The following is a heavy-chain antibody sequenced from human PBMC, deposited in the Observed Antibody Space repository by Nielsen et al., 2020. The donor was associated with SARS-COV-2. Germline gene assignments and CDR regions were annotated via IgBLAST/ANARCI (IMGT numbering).Heavy chain of an antibody. CDR1: GFTFSSYS. CDR2: ISSSSSYI. V-gene: IGHV3-21*01. J-gene: IGHJ5*02. D-gene: IGHD3-16*01. Sequence: GESLKISCAASGFTFSSYSMNWVRQAPGKGLEWVSSISSSSSYIYYADSVKGRFTISRDNAKNSLYLQMNSLRAEDTAVYYCARSWAINNWFDPWGQRTLVTVSS. CDR3: ARSWAINNWFDP.